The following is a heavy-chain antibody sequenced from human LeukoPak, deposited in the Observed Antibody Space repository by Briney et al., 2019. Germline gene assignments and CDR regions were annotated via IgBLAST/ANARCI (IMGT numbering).Heavy chain of an antibody. CDR1: GGSITSYY. CDR2: IYYSGTT. Sequence: SETLSLTCTVSGGSITSYYWSWIRQPPGKGLEWIGYIYYSGTTNYNPSLKSRVTISVDTSKNQFSLKLSSVTAADTAVYYCARVHYDSNAYYFAYWGQGTLVTVSS. J-gene: IGHJ4*02. D-gene: IGHD3-22*01. CDR3: ARVHYDSNAYYFAY. V-gene: IGHV4-59*01.